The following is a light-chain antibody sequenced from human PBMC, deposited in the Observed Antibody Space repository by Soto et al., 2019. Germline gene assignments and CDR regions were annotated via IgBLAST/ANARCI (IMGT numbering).Light chain of an antibody. CDR2: VAS. J-gene: IGKJ4*01. CDR1: QSVSSSY. CDR3: QQYGSSPLT. Sequence: DIVLTQSPGTLSLSPWERATLSCRASQSVSSSYLAWYQQKPGQAPRLLIYVASIRATGIPDRFSGSGSGTDFTLTISRLEPEDFAVYYCQQYGSSPLTFGGVTKVEIK. V-gene: IGKV3-20*01.